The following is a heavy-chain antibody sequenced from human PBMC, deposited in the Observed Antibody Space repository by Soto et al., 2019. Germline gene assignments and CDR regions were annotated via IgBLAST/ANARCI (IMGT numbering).Heavy chain of an antibody. CDR1: RYIFTAYF. Sequence: QVQLLQSGAEVKKPGASVKVSCKAPRYIFTAYFMHWVRRAPGQGLEWMGWINPNNGATHYGLSFQGRVTMTRDTSISSAYMELSSLRSDDTAVYYCASHDPGARFDPWGQGTLVIVSS. J-gene: IGHJ5*02. CDR3: ASHDPGARFDP. V-gene: IGHV1-2*02. D-gene: IGHD1-1*01. CDR2: INPNNGAT.